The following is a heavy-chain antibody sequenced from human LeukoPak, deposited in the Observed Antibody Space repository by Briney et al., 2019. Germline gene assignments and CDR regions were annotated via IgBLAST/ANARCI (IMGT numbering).Heavy chain of an antibody. V-gene: IGHV4-59*01. CDR2: IYYSGST. CDR1: GGSISSYY. J-gene: IGHJ4*02. D-gene: IGHD3-22*01. Sequence: SETLSLTCTVSGGSISSYYWSWIRHPPGKGLESIGYIYYSGSTNYNPSLKSRVTISVDTSKNQFSLKLSSVTAADTAVYYCARMSSGYYPNFDYWGQGTLVTVSS. CDR3: ARMSSGYYPNFDY.